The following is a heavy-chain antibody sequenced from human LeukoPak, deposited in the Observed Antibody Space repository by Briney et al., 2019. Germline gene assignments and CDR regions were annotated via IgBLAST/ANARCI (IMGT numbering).Heavy chain of an antibody. J-gene: IGHJ4*02. CDR2: MSYDGTNK. D-gene: IGHD2-21*02. CDR3: AKDRLLNCRGDCYIFDY. CDR1: GFTFRTYG. V-gene: IGHV3-30*18. Sequence: GGSLRLSCEASGFTFRTYGMHWVRQAPGKGLEWVALMSYDGTNKDYTDSVKGRFTISRDNSKNTLYLQMNSLRTDDTAVYYCAKDRLLNCRGDCYIFDYWGQGTVVTVSS.